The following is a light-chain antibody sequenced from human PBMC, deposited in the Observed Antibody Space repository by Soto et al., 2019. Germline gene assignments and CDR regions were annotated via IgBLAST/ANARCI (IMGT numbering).Light chain of an antibody. J-gene: IGKJ1*01. CDR1: QSVSSNY. CDR2: GAS. Sequence: ESVLTQSPGTLSLSPGERATLSCRASQSVSSNYLAWYQQKPGQAPRLLIYGASTRATGIPDRFSGSGSGKDFTLTISRLEPDDSTVYYCQQYGSSPTWTFGQGTKVEI. CDR3: QQYGSSPTWT. V-gene: IGKV3-20*01.